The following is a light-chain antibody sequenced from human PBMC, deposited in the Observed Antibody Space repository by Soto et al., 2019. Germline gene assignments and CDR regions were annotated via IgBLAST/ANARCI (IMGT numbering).Light chain of an antibody. J-gene: IGLJ3*02. Sequence: QSVLTQPASVSGSPGQSITISCTGTSSDVGGLNYVSWYQHHPGTAPKLIIYEVNHRPSGVSDRFSASKSDNTASLTISGLQTEDEADYYCSSFTISSTWVFGGGTQLTVL. CDR2: EVN. CDR3: SSFTISSTWV. CDR1: SSDVGGLNY. V-gene: IGLV2-14*01.